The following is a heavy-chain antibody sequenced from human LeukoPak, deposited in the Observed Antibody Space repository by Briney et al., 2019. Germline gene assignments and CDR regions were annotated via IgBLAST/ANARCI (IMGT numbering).Heavy chain of an antibody. V-gene: IGHV4-59*01. CDR1: GGSISSYY. J-gene: IGHJ3*02. CDR2: IYYSGST. CDR3: ASDYGGNPGAFDI. Sequence: SETLSLTCTVSGGSISSYYWSWIRQPPGKGLEWIGYIYYSGSTNYNPSLKSRVTISVDTSKNQFFLKLSSVTAVDTAVYYCASDYGGNPGAFDIWGQGTMVTVSS. D-gene: IGHD4-23*01.